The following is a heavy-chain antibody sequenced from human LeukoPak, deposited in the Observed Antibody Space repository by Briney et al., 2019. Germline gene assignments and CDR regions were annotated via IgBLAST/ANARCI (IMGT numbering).Heavy chain of an antibody. CDR3: AREVGGYYDSSGSMSSYYYGVDV. D-gene: IGHD3-22*01. Sequence: GGSLTLSCAASGFTVSSNYMSWVRQPPGEGLEWVSVIYSGGSTYYSDSVKGRFTISIDNSKNTMYLHMNSLRAEDTAVYYCAREVGGYYDSSGSMSSYYYGVDVWGQGTTVTVSS. CDR1: GFTVSSNY. V-gene: IGHV3-53*01. CDR2: IYSGGST. J-gene: IGHJ6*02.